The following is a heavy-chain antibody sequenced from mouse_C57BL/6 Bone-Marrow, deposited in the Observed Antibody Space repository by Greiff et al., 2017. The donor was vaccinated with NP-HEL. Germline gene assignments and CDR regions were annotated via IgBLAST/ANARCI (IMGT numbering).Heavy chain of an antibody. CDR2: IDPETGGT. CDR3: TRRVYDYDRAGYFDV. Sequence: QVQLKQSGAELVRPGASVTLSCKASGYTFTDYEMHWVKQTPVHGLEWIGAIDPETGGTAYNQKFKGKAILTADKSSSTAYMELRSLTSEDSAVYYCTRRVYDYDRAGYFDVWGTGTTVTVSS. J-gene: IGHJ1*03. V-gene: IGHV1-15*01. CDR1: GYTFTDYE. D-gene: IGHD2-4*01.